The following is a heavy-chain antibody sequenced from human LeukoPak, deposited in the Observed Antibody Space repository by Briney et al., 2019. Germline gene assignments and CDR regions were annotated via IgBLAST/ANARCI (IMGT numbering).Heavy chain of an antibody. Sequence: GGSLRLSCSVSGLTFSSSWRDWLRQAPGKGREGVASINPDENKKYSADSVKVRFTTSRDNAENSLYLQRNSFRVEDKDFYYRARALPNRRLAYSGQGMLVTVSS. CDR1: GLTFSSSW. V-gene: IGHV3-7*01. J-gene: IGHJ4*02. CDR2: INPDENKK. D-gene: IGHD1-14*01. CDR3: ARALPNRRLAY.